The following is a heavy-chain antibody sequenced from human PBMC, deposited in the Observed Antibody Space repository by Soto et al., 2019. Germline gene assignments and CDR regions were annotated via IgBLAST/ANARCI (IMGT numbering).Heavy chain of an antibody. CDR2: IYFSGST. D-gene: IGHD2-15*01. CDR3: ARVSVVLAVVDY. CDR1: GDSVSSGLYY. J-gene: IGHJ4*02. V-gene: IGHV4-31*03. Sequence: QVQLQESGPGLLKPSQTLSLTCTVSGDSVSSGLYYWSWIRQHPGEGLEWIGYIYFSGSTRYDPSLESGVTMSVDTSKSQFSLVLASVTAADTAVYYCARVSVVLAVVDYWGQGALVAVSS.